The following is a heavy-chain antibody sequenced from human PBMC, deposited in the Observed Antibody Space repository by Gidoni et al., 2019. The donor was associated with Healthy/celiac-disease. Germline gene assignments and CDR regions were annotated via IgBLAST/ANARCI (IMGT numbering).Heavy chain of an antibody. CDR1: GFPFSSHA. Sequence: EVQLLESGGGLVQPGGSLRLPCAASGFPFSSHAMSWVRPAPGKGLEWVSAISGSGGSTYYADSVKGRFTISRDNSKNTLYRQMNSLRAEDTAVYYCAKDALRLGYCSSTSCYIAYWGQGTLVTVSS. CDR3: AKDALRLGYCSSTSCYIAY. J-gene: IGHJ4*02. D-gene: IGHD2-2*02. CDR2: ISGSGGST. V-gene: IGHV3-23*01.